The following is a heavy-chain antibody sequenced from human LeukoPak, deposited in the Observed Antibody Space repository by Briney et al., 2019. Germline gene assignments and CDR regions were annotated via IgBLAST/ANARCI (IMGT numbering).Heavy chain of an antibody. CDR2: ISSSAGTI. Sequence: GGSLRLSCAASGFTFSDYYMSWIRQAPGKGLEWVSDISSSAGTIYYADSVKGRFTISRDNAKNSLFLQMNSLRAEDTAVYYCARDYDILTGYYSDYWGQGTLVTVSS. V-gene: IGHV3-11*04. J-gene: IGHJ4*02. CDR3: ARDYDILTGYYSDY. CDR1: GFTFSDYY. D-gene: IGHD3-9*01.